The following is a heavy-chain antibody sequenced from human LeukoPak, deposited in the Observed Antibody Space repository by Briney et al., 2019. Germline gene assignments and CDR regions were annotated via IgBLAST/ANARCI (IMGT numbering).Heavy chain of an antibody. D-gene: IGHD6-6*01. Sequence: PGGSLRLSCAASGFTFSSYAKHWVRQAPGKGLEWVAVISYDGSNKYYADSVKGRFTISRDNSKNTLYLQMNGLRAEDTAVYYCARLTSIAARPDDYWGQGTLVTVSS. CDR1: GFTFSSYA. J-gene: IGHJ4*02. CDR3: ARLTSIAARPDDY. V-gene: IGHV3-30*01. CDR2: ISYDGSNK.